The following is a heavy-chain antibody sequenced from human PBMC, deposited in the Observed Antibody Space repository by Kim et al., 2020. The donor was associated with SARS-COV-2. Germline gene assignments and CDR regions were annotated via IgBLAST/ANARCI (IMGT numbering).Heavy chain of an antibody. CDR3: ARVRLSTTLDY. D-gene: IGHD2-2*01. Sequence: SETLSLTCAVYGGSFSGYYWSWIRQPPGKGLEWIGEINHSGSTNYNPSLKSRVTISVDTSKNQFSLKLSSVTAADTAVYYCARVRLSTTLDYWGQGTLVTVSS. CDR1: GGSFSGYY. CDR2: INHSGST. J-gene: IGHJ4*02. V-gene: IGHV4-34*01.